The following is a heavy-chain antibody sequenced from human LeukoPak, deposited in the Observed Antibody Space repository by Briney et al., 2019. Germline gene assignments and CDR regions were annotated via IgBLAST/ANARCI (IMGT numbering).Heavy chain of an antibody. V-gene: IGHV1-2*02. D-gene: IGHD5-24*01. Sequence: ASVKVSCKASGYTFTYYAMHWVRQAPGQGLQWMGWITPGGGTNYPRKFQGRVAITWDTSITTPYMDLSRLTSDDTAVYYCARDRYGDGFAHFDYWGQGALVTVSS. CDR2: ITPGGGT. J-gene: IGHJ4*02. CDR3: ARDRYGDGFAHFDY. CDR1: GYTFTYYA.